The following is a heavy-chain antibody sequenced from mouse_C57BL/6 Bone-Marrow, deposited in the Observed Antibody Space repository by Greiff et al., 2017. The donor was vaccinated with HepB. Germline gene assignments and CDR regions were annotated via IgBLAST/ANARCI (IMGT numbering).Heavy chain of an antibody. CDR1: GYTFTSYW. D-gene: IGHD1-1*01. CDR3: ARDTTVVVPDY. Sequence: QVQLQQPGAELVKPGASVKLSCKASGYTFTSYWMHWVKQRPGRGLEWIGRIEPNSGGTKYNEKFKSKATLTVDKTSSTAYMQRSSLTSEDSAVYYCARDTTVVVPDYWGQGTTLTVSS. CDR2: IEPNSGGT. J-gene: IGHJ2*01. V-gene: IGHV1-72*01.